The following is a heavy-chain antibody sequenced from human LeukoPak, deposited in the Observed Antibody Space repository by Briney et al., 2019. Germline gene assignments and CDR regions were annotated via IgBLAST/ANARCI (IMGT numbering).Heavy chain of an antibody. Sequence: GGSLRLSCEGSAFIFSGHWMNWVRQTPGKGLEWVASIKEDGSERQYVDSVKGRFSISRDNTKGSLFLQLNSLRAEDTAVYYCARDPTYYYDSRAPPDYWGQGTLVTVSS. J-gene: IGHJ4*02. CDR3: ARDPTYYYDSRAPPDY. D-gene: IGHD3-22*01. V-gene: IGHV3-7*03. CDR2: IKEDGSER. CDR1: AFIFSGHW.